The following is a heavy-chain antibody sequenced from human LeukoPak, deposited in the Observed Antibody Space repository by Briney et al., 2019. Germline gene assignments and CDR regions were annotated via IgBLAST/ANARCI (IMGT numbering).Heavy chain of an antibody. V-gene: IGHV1-46*01. CDR1: GYTFTSYY. D-gene: IGHD6-19*01. Sequence: ASVKVSCKASGYTFTSYYMHWVRQAPGQGLEWMGIINPSGGSTSYAQKFQGRVTMTRDTSTSTVCMELSSLRSEDTAVYYCARDVPYSSGWSPSYYFDYWGQGTLVTVSS. CDR2: INPSGGST. CDR3: ARDVPYSSGWSPSYYFDY. J-gene: IGHJ4*02.